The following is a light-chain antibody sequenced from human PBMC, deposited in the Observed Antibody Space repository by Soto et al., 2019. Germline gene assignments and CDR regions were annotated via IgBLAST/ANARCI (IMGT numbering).Light chain of an antibody. CDR1: QSVSSSY. V-gene: IGKV3D-20*02. CDR3: QQRSSWPRIT. J-gene: IGKJ5*01. Sequence: SVLTQSPGTLSLSPGERATLSCRASQSVSSSYLAWYQQKPGQAPRLLIYGASSRATGIPDRFSGSGSGTDFTLTISRLEPEDFAVYYCQQRSSWPRITFGQGTRLEIK. CDR2: GAS.